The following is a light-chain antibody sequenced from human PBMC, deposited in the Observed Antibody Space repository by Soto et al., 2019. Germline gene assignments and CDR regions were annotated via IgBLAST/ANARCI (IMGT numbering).Light chain of an antibody. Sequence: QSVLTQPASVSGSPGQSITISCTGTSSDVGGYNYVSWYQQHPGQAPKLMIYEVSNRPSGVSNRFSGSKSANTASLTISGLQTEDEADYYCTSYTPTSPPLFGGGTKVTVL. J-gene: IGLJ2*01. CDR1: SSDVGGYNY. CDR3: TSYTPTSPPL. V-gene: IGLV2-14*01. CDR2: EVS.